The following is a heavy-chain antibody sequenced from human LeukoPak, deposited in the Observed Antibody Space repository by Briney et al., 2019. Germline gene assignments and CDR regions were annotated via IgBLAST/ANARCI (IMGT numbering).Heavy chain of an antibody. CDR2: INPNSGNT. V-gene: IGHV1-8*03. Sequence: GASVKVSCKASGYTFTGYYMHWVRQAPGQGLEWMGWINPNSGNTVYAQKFQGRVTITRNTSISTAYMELSSLRSEDTAVYYCARASRRGGLYNWFDPWGQGTLVTVSS. CDR3: ARASRRGGLYNWFDP. CDR1: GYTFTGYY. J-gene: IGHJ5*02. D-gene: IGHD2-15*01.